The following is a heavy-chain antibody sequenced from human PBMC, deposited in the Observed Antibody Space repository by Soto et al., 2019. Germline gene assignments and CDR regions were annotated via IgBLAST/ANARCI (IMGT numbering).Heavy chain of an antibody. CDR1: GFIFSSYA. J-gene: IGHJ5*02. V-gene: IGHV3-23*01. CDR2: ISGSGGST. CDR3: AKDHRAASTNWFDP. Sequence: GGSLRLSCAASGFIFSSYAMSWVRQAPGKGLEWVSAISGSGGSTYYADSVKGRFTISRDNSKNTLYLQMNSLRAEDTAVYYCAKDHRAASTNWFDPWGQGTLVTVSS. D-gene: IGHD6-25*01.